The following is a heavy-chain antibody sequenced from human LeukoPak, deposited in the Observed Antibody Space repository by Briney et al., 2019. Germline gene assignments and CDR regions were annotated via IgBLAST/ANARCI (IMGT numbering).Heavy chain of an antibody. V-gene: IGHV3-33*03. J-gene: IGHJ4*02. CDR1: GFTFSSYG. CDR3: AKDREGDYYESSGIDY. Sequence: PGGSLRLSCAASGFTFSSYGMHWVRQAPGKGLERVAVVWYDGTSKYYADSVKGRFTISRDNSKNTVYLQMNSLRAEDTAVYYCAKDREGDYYESSGIDYWGQGTLVTVSS. CDR2: VWYDGTSK. D-gene: IGHD3-22*01.